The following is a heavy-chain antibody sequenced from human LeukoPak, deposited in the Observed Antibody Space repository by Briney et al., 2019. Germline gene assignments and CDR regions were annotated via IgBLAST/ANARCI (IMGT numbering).Heavy chain of an antibody. Sequence: GGSLRLSCAASGFTFSSYGMHWVRQAPGKRLEWVAVISYDGSNKYYADSVKGRFTISRDNSKNTLYLQMNSLRAEDTAVYYCAKDSGNSGYFSYYFDYWGQGTLVTVSS. CDR2: ISYDGSNK. CDR1: GFTFSSYG. V-gene: IGHV3-30*18. CDR3: AKDSGNSGYFSYYFDY. D-gene: IGHD3-22*01. J-gene: IGHJ4*02.